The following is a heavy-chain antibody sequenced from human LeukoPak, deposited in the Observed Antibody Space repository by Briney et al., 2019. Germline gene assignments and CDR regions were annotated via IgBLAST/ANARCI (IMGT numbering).Heavy chain of an antibody. V-gene: IGHV4-59*08. CDR3: ARLVLVPRSYYFDY. CDR2: IYFSETT. Sequence: PSETLSLTCTVPGGSISSSYWSWIRKPPGKGLEWIGYIYFSETTNYNPSFKRRVTISVDTSKNQFSMKLNLETGADTAVDYCARLVLVPRSYYFDYWGQGTLVTVSS. D-gene: IGHD6-13*01. J-gene: IGHJ4*02. CDR1: GGSISSSY.